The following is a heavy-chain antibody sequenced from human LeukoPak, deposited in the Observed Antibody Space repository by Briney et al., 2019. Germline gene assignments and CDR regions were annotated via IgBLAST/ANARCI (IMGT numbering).Heavy chain of an antibody. J-gene: IGHJ4*02. Sequence: GGSLRLSCAASGFTVSSNFLSWVRQAPGKGLEWVSTLYSGGSIYYADSAKGRFTISRDDSKNTLYLQMNSLRAEDTAVYYCARKGSGSSGRRNYWGQGTLVTVSS. V-gene: IGHV3-66*01. D-gene: IGHD3-10*01. CDR1: GFTVSSNF. CDR3: ARKGSGSSGRRNY. CDR2: LYSGGSI.